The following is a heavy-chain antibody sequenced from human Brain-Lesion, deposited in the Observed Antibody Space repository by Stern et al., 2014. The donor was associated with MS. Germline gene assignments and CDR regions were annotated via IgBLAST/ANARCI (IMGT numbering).Heavy chain of an antibody. CDR1: GGSVSSTSYA. Sequence: VQLVESGPGLVKPSETLSLTCTVAGGSVSSTSYAWAWIRQPPGKGLEWIGTIYYSGNTYYSPSLKSRPTISLDPPKNRFSLQLRSVTAADTAVYYCAGEEDIRYCSGGSCTGNWFDPWGQGTLVTVSS. CDR2: IYYSGNT. CDR3: AGEEDIRYCSGGSCTGNWFDP. J-gene: IGHJ5*02. V-gene: IGHV4-39*01. D-gene: IGHD2-15*01.